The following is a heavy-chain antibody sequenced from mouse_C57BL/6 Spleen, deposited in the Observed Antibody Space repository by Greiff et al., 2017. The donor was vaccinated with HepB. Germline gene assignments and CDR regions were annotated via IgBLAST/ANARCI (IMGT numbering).Heavy chain of an antibody. J-gene: IGHJ2*01. CDR2: IDPENGDT. V-gene: IGHV14-4*01. Sequence: EVKLQESGAELVRPGASVKLSCTASGFNIKDDYMHWVKQRPEQGLEWIGWIDPENGDTEYASKFQGKATITADTSSNTAYLQLSSLTSEDTAVYYCTTRRDFDYWGQGTTLTVSS. CDR3: TTRRDFDY. CDR1: GFNIKDDY.